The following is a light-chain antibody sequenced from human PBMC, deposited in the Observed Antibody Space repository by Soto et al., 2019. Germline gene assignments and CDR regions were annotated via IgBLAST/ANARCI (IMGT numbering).Light chain of an antibody. V-gene: IGKV3-20*01. CDR1: ESVTSSH. J-gene: IGKJ1*01. CDR2: AAS. Sequence: EIVLTQSPGTLSLSPGERATLSCWASESVTSSHIAWYQQKPGQAPRLLIYAASSRATGIPDRFSGSGSGTDFTLIISRLEPEDFAVYYCHQYGHAPQTFGQGTKVDIK. CDR3: HQYGHAPQT.